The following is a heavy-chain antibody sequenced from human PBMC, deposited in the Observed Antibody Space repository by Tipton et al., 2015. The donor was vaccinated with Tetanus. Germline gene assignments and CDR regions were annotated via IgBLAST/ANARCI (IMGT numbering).Heavy chain of an antibody. D-gene: IGHD7-27*01. J-gene: IGHJ3*01. V-gene: IGHV3-23*01. CDR3: AKFLGELNWDDAFDG. Sequence: SLRLSCAASGFTVSSNYMSWVRQAPGEGLEWVSSISGGDNTRYYAGSVKGRFSISRDNSKNTLYLQMNSLGVDDTAVYYCAKFLGELNWDDAFDGWGHGTKVTVAS. CDR1: GFTVSSNY. CDR2: ISGGDNTR.